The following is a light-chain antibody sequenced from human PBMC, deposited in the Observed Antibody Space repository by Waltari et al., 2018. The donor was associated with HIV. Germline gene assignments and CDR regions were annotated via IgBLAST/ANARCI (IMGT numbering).Light chain of an antibody. V-gene: IGLV7-46*01. CDR1: SGPVTSGHY. Sequence: QAVVTQEPSLTVSPGGTVTPTCRSSSGPVTSGHYPYWFQQKPGQAPRTLIYDTSSRQSWTPTRFSGSLLGGKAALTLSGAQPEDEAEYYCLLSYSGARPVVFGGGTKLTVL. CDR2: DTS. J-gene: IGLJ2*01. CDR3: LLSYSGARPVV.